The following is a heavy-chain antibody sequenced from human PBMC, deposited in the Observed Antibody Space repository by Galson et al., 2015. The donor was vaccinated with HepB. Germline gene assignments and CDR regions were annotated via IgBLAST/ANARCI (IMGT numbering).Heavy chain of an antibody. V-gene: IGHV3-7*03. D-gene: IGHD3-10*01. J-gene: IGHJ4*02. CDR2: IRYDEYEY. CDR3: VRDRTYKGGNFFDF. Sequence: SLRLSCAASGFSFSDYWMSWIRQAPGKRPEWVANIRYDEYEYYYADFVKGRFTISRDYARNSVFLQMSSLRRDDTAIYYCVRDRTYKGGNFFDFWGQGARVTVSS. CDR1: GFSFSDYW.